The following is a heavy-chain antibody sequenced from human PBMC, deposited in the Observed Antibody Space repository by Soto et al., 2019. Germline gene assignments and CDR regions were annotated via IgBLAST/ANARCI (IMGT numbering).Heavy chain of an antibody. V-gene: IGHV4-59*11. CDR1: GGSISSPY. Sequence: QVQLQESGPGLVKPSETLSLTCTVSGGSISSPYWSWIQQPPGKGLEWIGHIHKTGNTNYNPSLKSRVTISGDTSKNQYSLNLSSVTAADTAVYYCASGYCSSTSCLDYWSQGTLVAVSS. CDR3: ASGYCSSTSCLDY. CDR2: IHKTGNT. J-gene: IGHJ4*02. D-gene: IGHD2-2*03.